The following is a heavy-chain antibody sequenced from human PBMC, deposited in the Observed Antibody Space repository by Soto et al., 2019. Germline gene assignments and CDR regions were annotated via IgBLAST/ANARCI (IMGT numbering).Heavy chain of an antibody. CDR1: GGSMSRYY. J-gene: IGHJ5*02. CDR3: ARDLTISSTDGPLDP. V-gene: IGHV4-59*01. CDR2: IHYTGST. Sequence: PSETLSLTCTVSGGSMSRYYWTWIRQPPGKGLEWIGNIHYTGSTNYNPSLKSRVTILLGTSTSQFSLKVSSVTAADTAVYYCARDLTISSTDGPLDPWATEPWSPSPQ. D-gene: IGHD1-1*01.